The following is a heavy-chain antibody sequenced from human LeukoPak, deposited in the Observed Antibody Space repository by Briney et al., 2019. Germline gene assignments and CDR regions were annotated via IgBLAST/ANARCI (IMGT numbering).Heavy chain of an antibody. D-gene: IGHD2-2*01. Sequence: ASVKVSCKASGYTFIDYYMHWVRQAPGQGLEWMGWINPNSGGTKYAQKFQGRVTMTRDTSTSTAYMELSRVKYDDTAVYYCARDKSCSSSSCGNSHMDVWGKGTTVTVSS. CDR3: ARDKSCSSSSCGNSHMDV. CDR2: INPNSGGT. CDR1: GYTFIDYY. V-gene: IGHV1-2*02. J-gene: IGHJ6*03.